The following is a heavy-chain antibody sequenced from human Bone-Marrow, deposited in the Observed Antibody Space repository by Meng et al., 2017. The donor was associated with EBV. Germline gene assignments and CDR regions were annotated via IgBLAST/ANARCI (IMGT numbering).Heavy chain of an antibody. Sequence: QGQLQESVPGLVKPSQTLSLTCAVSGGSISSGGYYWSWIRQPPGKGLEWIGYIYYSGSTYYNPSLKSRVTISVDTSKNQFSLKLSSVTAADTAVYYCASGSTAAGTDYWGQGTLVTVSS. CDR1: GGSISSGGYY. D-gene: IGHD6-13*01. CDR2: IYYSGST. CDR3: ASGSTAAGTDY. J-gene: IGHJ4*02. V-gene: IGHV4-30-4*01.